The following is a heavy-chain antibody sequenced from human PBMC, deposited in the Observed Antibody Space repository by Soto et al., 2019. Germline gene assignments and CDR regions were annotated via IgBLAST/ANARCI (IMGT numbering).Heavy chain of an antibody. CDR2: TSRSGGST. D-gene: IGHD3-10*01. Sequence: EVQLLESGGGLVQPGGSLRLSCAASGFTFSSYAMSWVRQAPGKGLEWVSTTSRSGGSTYYADSVKGRFTISRDNSKNTSSLQINSLRADDMAVYSCAHDGGYGSGSYYSDDWGQGTLVTVSS. J-gene: IGHJ4*02. CDR1: GFTFSSYA. V-gene: IGHV3-23*01. CDR3: AHDGGYGSGSYYSDD.